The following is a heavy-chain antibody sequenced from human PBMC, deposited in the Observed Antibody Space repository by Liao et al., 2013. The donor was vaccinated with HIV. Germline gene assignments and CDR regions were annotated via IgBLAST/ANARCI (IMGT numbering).Heavy chain of an antibody. CDR3: ARGLRFLEWLPNYYMDV. Sequence: QVQLQESGPGLVKPSETLSLTCTVSGGSISSYYWSWIRQPPGKGLEWIGYIYYSGSTNYNPSLKSRVTISVDTSKNQFSLNLSSVTAADTAVYYCARGLRFLEWLPNYYMDVWGKGTTVTVSS. D-gene: IGHD3-3*01. CDR2: IYYSGST. CDR1: GGSISSYY. J-gene: IGHJ6*03. V-gene: IGHV4-59*12.